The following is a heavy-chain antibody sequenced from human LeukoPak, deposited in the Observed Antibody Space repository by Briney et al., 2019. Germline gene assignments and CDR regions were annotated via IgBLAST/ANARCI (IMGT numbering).Heavy chain of an antibody. Sequence: SETLSLTCGVFGGSISSENWWNWVGQPPGKGLEWIGEAYHAGHINYNPSLKSRVTISMDKSKNQLYLKVTSVTAADTAVYYCATPVPHGSDPSLYNYYMDVWGEGTTVTISS. V-gene: IGHV4-4*02. D-gene: IGHD3-10*01. CDR2: AYHAGHI. CDR1: GGSISSENW. CDR3: ATPVPHGSDPSLYNYYMDV. J-gene: IGHJ6*03.